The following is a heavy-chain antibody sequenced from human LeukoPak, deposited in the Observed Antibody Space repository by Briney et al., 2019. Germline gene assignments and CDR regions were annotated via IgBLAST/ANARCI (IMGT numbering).Heavy chain of an antibody. J-gene: IGHJ6*03. CDR2: IYTSGST. Sequence: SETLSLTCSVSGDSISSDYYYWAWIRQPAGKGLEWIGRIYTSGSTNYNPSLKSRASISLDTSRKHFSLRLSSVTAADTAVYYCARSRYCSTTTCYVAYIDAAGKGTTVTVS. CDR3: ARSRYCSTTTCYVAYIDA. D-gene: IGHD2-2*01. V-gene: IGHV4-61*02. CDR1: GDSISSDYYY.